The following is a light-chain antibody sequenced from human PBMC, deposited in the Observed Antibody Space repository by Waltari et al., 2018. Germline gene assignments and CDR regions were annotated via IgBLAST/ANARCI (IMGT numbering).Light chain of an antibody. CDR3: QTGGHGTWV. CDR2: INSDGSH. V-gene: IGLV4-69*01. CDR1: SGHTSNI. J-gene: IGLJ3*02. Sequence: QLVLTQSPSASASLGASVKLTGPLASGHTSNIIAWRQQHPQKGPRFLMKINSDGSHSKGDEIPDRFSGSSSGAERYLTIPSLQSEDEADYYCQTGGHGTWVFGGGTKLTVL.